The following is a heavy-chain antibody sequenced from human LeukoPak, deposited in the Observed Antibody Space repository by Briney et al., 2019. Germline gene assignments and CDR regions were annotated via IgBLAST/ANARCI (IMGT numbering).Heavy chain of an antibody. Sequence: LGGSLRLSCVGSGFTFRSHAMSWVRQAPEKGLEFVSGIYENGGTTYYADSVKGRFSISRDNSKNTLYLQMDSLRGEDTAVYYCAKVFRMGFSALFDYGGRGPLVTASS. V-gene: IGHV3-23*01. CDR1: GFTFRSHA. CDR2: IYENGGTT. D-gene: IGHD2-8*01. CDR3: AKVFRMGFSALFDY. J-gene: IGHJ4*02.